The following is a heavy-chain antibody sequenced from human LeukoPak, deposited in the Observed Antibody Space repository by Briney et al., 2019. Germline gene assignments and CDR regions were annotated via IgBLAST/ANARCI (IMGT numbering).Heavy chain of an antibody. CDR2: ISYDGSNK. Sequence: GGSLRLSCAASGFTFSSYGMHWVRQAPGKGLEWVAVISYDGSNKYYADSVKGRFTISRDNSKNTLYLQMNSLRAEDTAMYYCARESAYAFDYWGQGILVTVSS. D-gene: IGHD5-12*01. J-gene: IGHJ4*02. CDR3: ARESAYAFDY. V-gene: IGHV3-30*03. CDR1: GFTFSSYG.